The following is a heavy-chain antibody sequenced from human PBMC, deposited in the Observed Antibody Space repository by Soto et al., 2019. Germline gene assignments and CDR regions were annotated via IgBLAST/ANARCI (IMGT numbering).Heavy chain of an antibody. CDR2: IYWDDDK. V-gene: IGHV2-5*02. D-gene: IGHD2-2*01. CDR3: ARGLRYCSSTNCPSCFDP. CDR1: GFSLNMSGVG. Sequence: ESGPTLVNPTQTLTLTCTFSGFSLNMSGVGVGWIRQPPGKALEWLALIYWDDDKRYSPSLKSRLTITKDTSKNQVVLTMTNMDPVDTATYYCARGLRYCSSTNCPSCFDPWGQGTLVTSPQ. J-gene: IGHJ5*02.